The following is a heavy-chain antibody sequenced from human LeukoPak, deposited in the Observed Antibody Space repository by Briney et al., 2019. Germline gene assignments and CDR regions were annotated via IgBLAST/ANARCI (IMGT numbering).Heavy chain of an antibody. D-gene: IGHD4-23*01. V-gene: IGHV1-69*13. J-gene: IGHJ3*02. CDR2: IIPIFGTA. Sequence: ASVKVSCKASGGTFSSYAISWVRQAPGQGLEWMGGIIPIFGTANYAQKFQGRVTITADESTSTAYMELSSLRSEDTAVYYCARDPTVEDAFDIWGQGTMVTVSS. CDR1: GGTFSSYA. CDR3: ARDPTVEDAFDI.